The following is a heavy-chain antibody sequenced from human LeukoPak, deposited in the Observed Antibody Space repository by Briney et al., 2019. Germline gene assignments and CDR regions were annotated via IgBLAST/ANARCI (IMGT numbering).Heavy chain of an antibody. V-gene: IGHV4-59*01. Sequence: SETLSLTCTVSGGSISSYYWSWIRQPPGKGLEWIGYIYYSGSTNYNPSLKRRVTISVDTSKNQFSLKLSSVTAADTAVYYCARIPGIAAAGFDYWGQGTLVTASS. CDR1: GGSISSYY. CDR3: ARIPGIAAAGFDY. D-gene: IGHD6-13*01. J-gene: IGHJ4*02. CDR2: IYYSGST.